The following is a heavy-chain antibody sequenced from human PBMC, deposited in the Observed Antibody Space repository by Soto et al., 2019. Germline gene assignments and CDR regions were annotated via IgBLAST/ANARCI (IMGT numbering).Heavy chain of an antibody. D-gene: IGHD2-15*01. CDR2: IIPIFGTA. CDR3: AGPRYCSGGSCYSCYFDY. J-gene: IGHJ4*02. CDR1: GGTFSSYA. V-gene: IGHV1-69*06. Sequence: ASVKVSCKASGGTFSSYAISWVRQAPGQGLEWMGGIIPIFGTANYAQKFQGRVTITADKSTSTAYMELSSLRSEDTAVYYCAGPRYCSGGSCYSCYFDYWGQGTLVTVSS.